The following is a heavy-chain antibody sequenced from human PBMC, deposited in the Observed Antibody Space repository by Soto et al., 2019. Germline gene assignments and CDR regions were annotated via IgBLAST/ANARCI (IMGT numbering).Heavy chain of an antibody. D-gene: IGHD3-22*01. J-gene: IGHJ4*02. CDR1: GGSISSSSYY. CDR2: IYYSGST. Sequence: SETLSLTCTVSGGSISSSSYYWGWIRQPPGKGLEWIGSIYYSGSTYYNPSLKSRVTISVDTSKNQFSLKLSSVTAADTAVYYCASSSGHYLDYWGQGTLVTVSS. CDR3: ASSSGHYLDY. V-gene: IGHV4-39*01.